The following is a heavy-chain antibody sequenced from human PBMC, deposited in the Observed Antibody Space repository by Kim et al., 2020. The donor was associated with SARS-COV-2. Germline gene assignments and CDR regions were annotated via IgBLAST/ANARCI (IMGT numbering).Heavy chain of an antibody. D-gene: IGHD3-10*01. J-gene: IGHJ4*02. CDR3: ASPMVRGVIIDPVFDY. Sequence: KFQGRVTITADESTSTAYMELSSLRSEDTAVYYCASPMVRGVIIDPVFDYWGQGTLVTVSS. V-gene: IGHV1-69*01.